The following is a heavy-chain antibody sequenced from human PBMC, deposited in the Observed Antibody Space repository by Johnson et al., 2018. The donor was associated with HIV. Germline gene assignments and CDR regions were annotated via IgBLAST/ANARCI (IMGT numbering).Heavy chain of an antibody. D-gene: IGHD3-10*01. CDR2: IQYYGSNK. V-gene: IGHV3-30*02. CDR3: AKDLNVGELFFPTHDAFDI. J-gene: IGHJ3*02. Sequence: QVQLVESGGGVVQPGGSLRLSCAASGFTFSSYGMHWVRQAPGKGLEWVTFIQYYGSNKYYADSVKGRFTISRDNSKNTLYLQMNSLRAEDTAIYYCAKDLNVGELFFPTHDAFDIWGQGTTVTVSS. CDR1: GFTFSSYG.